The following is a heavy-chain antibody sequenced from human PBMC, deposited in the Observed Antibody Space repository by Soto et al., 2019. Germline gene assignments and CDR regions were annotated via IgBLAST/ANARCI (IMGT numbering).Heavy chain of an antibody. V-gene: IGHV1-3*01. CDR2: INAGNGNT. D-gene: IGHD4-17*01. Sequence: ASVKVSCKASGYTFTSYAMHWVRQAPGQRLEWMGWINAGNGNTKYSQKFQGRVTITRDTSASTAYMELSRLRSEDTAVYYCAIDYGDYVPGMEFDYWGQGTQVTVSS. CDR3: AIDYGDYVPGMEFDY. CDR1: GYTFTSYA. J-gene: IGHJ4*02.